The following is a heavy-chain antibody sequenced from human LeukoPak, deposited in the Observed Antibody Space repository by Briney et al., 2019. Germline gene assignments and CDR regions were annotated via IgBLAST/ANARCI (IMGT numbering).Heavy chain of an antibody. Sequence: ASVKVSCKASGYTFTGYYMHWVRQAPGQGLEWMGWINPNSGGTNLAQKFQGRVTMTEDTSTDTAYMELSSLRPEDTAVYYCATGFTPAAGAYGMDVWGQGTTVTVSS. CDR1: GYTFTGYY. J-gene: IGHJ6*02. CDR2: INPNSGGT. D-gene: IGHD6-13*01. V-gene: IGHV1-2*02. CDR3: ATGFTPAAGAYGMDV.